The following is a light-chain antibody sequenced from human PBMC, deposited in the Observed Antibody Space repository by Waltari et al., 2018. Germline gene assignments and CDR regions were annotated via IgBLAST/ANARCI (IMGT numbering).Light chain of an antibody. J-gene: IGKJ3*01. Sequence: DMQLSKSPSSLPASVRDRVTIPCRDSQGISSYLARYQQKPGKAPKLLIDARSTLRNGVPSRFSGSGFGTDCTLTSSSLQPEDFATYYCRQVNSYPFTFGPGTTVDIK. CDR3: RQVNSYPFT. V-gene: IGKV1-9*01. CDR2: ARS. CDR1: QGISSY.